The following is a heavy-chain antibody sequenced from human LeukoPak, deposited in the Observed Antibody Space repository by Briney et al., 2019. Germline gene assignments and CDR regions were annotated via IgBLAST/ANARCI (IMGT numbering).Heavy chain of an antibody. CDR3: ARDLAVVVVAAKLHYYYYGMDV. Sequence: GRSLRLSCAASGFTFSSYGMHWVRQAPGKGLEWVAVISYDGSNKYYADSVKGRFTISRDNSKNTLYLQMNSLRAEDTAVYYCARDLAVVVVAAKLHYYYYGMDVWGQGTTVTVSS. J-gene: IGHJ6*02. CDR2: ISYDGSNK. V-gene: IGHV3-30*03. D-gene: IGHD2-15*01. CDR1: GFTFSSYG.